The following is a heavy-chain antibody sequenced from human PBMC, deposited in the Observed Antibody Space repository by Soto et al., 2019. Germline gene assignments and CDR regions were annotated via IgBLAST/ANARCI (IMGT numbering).Heavy chain of an antibody. Sequence: QVQLVESGGGVVQPGMSLRLSCAASGFTFSSYAMHWVRQAPGKGLEWVAVISYDGSNKYYADSVKGRFTISRDNSKNTLYLQMNSLRAEDTAVDYCASLSGYDYDYWGQGTLVTVSS. CDR3: ASLSGYDYDY. D-gene: IGHD5-12*01. CDR2: ISYDGSNK. J-gene: IGHJ4*02. CDR1: GFTFSSYA. V-gene: IGHV3-30-3*01.